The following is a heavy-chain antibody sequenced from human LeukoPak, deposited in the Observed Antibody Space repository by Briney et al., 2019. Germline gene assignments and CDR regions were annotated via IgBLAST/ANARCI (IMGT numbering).Heavy chain of an antibody. J-gene: IGHJ3*01. Sequence: NPSETLSLTCVVSGGFICSGGYYWRWLRHPPEKGLECIGSVHHSGITYNNTSLKNRINIAVDTSKNQFSLELTSVTAADTAVYYCARNPHNYYDSSGRMGAFDVWGQGTMVTVSS. CDR2: VHHSGIT. CDR1: GGFICSGGYY. CDR3: ARNPHNYYDSSGRMGAFDV. V-gene: IGHV4-39*01. D-gene: IGHD3-22*01.